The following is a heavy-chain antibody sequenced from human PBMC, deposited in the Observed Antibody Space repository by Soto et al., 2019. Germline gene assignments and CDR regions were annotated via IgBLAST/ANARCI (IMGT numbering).Heavy chain of an antibody. CDR2: ISTAHSDI. Sequence: QVQLIQSGPEVKKPGASVKLSCKTSGYTFTNYGISWVRQAPGQGLEWMGWISTAHSDIGYAQKFQGRVTMTRDTPTNTASMELRSLTSYDTAIYYWARELTYTREYWGQGTQVTVSA. CDR1: GYTFTNYG. D-gene: IGHD4-4*01. V-gene: IGHV1-18*01. CDR3: ARELTYTREY. J-gene: IGHJ4*02.